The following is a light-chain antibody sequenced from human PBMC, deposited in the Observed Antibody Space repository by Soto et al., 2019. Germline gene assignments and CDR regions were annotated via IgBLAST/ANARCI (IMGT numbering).Light chain of an antibody. CDR1: STDVGAYNY. Sequence: QSVLTQPPSASGSPGQSVASSCTGTSTDVGAYNYVSWYQHHPGKAPKLIIYAVSKRPSGVPDRFSGSKSGNTASLTVSGLQDDDEADYYCNSYAGNSWVFGGGTKVTVL. CDR3: NSYAGNSWV. J-gene: IGLJ3*02. CDR2: AVS. V-gene: IGLV2-8*01.